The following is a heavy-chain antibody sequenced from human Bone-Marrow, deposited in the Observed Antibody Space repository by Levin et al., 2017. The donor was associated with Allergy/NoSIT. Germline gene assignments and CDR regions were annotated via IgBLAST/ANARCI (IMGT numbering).Heavy chain of an antibody. CDR3: ARNYGSGSGGLDV. CDR1: GGTLKTFV. CDR2: IIPVFGTE. Sequence: SVKVSCQASGGTLKTFVTSWVRRAPGQGLDWVGGIIPVFGTENYAPKFQGRVTITADESTNTVYMELSRLTPDDTATYFCARNYGSGSGGLDVWGQGTTVIVSS. V-gene: IGHV1-69*13. D-gene: IGHD3-10*01. J-gene: IGHJ6*02.